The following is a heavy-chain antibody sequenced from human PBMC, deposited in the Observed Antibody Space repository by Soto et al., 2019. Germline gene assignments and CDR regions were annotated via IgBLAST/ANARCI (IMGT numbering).Heavy chain of an antibody. D-gene: IGHD2-15*01. CDR3: IGQCRGGSCFRQSTY. CDR1: GVTFGGFSFAGYA. J-gene: IGHJ4*02. CDR2: MRSKGYGGTT. V-gene: IGHV3-49*04. Sequence: GSLRLSCTASGVTFGGFSFAGYAGSWVRQAPGKGLEWIGFMRSKGYGGTTEYAASVKGRFIISRDDSKTIAYLQMNSLKLEDTAVYYCIGQCRGGSCFRQSTYWGQGTLVTVSS.